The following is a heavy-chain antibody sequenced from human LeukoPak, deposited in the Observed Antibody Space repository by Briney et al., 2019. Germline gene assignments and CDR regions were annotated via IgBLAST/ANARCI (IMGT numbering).Heavy chain of an antibody. V-gene: IGHV3-20*01. CDR3: ARDHNYYDILTGYQYYFDY. D-gene: IGHD3-9*01. CDR1: GFTFDDYG. J-gene: IGHJ4*02. CDR2: INWNGGST. Sequence: GSLRLSCAASGFTFDDYGMSWVRQAPGKGLEWVSGINWNGGSTGYADSVKGRFTISRDNAKNSLYLQMNSLRAEDTALYHCARDHNYYDILTGYQYYFDYWGQGTLVTVSS.